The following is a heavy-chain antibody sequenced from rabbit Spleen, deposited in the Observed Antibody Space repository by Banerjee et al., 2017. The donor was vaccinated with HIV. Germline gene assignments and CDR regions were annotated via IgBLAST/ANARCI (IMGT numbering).Heavy chain of an antibody. CDR1: GVSLNDKDV. V-gene: IGHV1S45*01. J-gene: IGHJ4*01. Sequence: EQLEESGGGLVKPEGSLTLTCKASGVSLNDKDVMCWVRQAPGKGLEWIACTYSSNTGNTWYANWVNGRFSISKTSSTTLTLQLNSLTAADTATYFCARDVYGGGVGANLWGPGTLVTVS. D-gene: IGHD4-2*01. CDR2: TYSSNTGNT. CDR3: ARDVYGGGVGANL.